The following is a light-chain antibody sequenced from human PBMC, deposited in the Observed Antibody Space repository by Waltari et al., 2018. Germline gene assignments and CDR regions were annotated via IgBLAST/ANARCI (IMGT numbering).Light chain of an antibody. CDR2: EGS. Sequence: TGTSSDVGSYNLVSWYQQHPGKAPKLMIYEGSKRPSGVSNRFSGSKSGNTASLTISGLQAEDEADYYCCSYAGSSTFVVFGGGTKLTVL. CDR1: SSDVGSYNL. CDR3: CSYAGSSTFVV. J-gene: IGLJ2*01. V-gene: IGLV2-23*01.